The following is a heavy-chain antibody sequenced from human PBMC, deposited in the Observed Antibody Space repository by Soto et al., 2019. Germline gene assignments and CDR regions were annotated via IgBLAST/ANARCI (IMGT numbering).Heavy chain of an antibody. CDR3: ARDRPNSSGWYGLAFDI. D-gene: IGHD6-19*01. Sequence: SETLSLTCTVSGGSISSGGYYWNWIRQHPGKGLEWIGYIYYSGSTYYNPSLKSRVTISVDTSKNQFSLKLSSVTAADTAVYYCARDRPNSSGWYGLAFDIWGQGTMVTVSS. V-gene: IGHV4-31*03. J-gene: IGHJ3*02. CDR1: GGSISSGGYY. CDR2: IYYSGST.